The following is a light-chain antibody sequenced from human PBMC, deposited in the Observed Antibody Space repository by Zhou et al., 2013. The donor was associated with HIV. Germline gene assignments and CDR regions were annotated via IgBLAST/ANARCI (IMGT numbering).Light chain of an antibody. CDR2: DAT. CDR3: QQSYSTLLT. V-gene: IGKV1-39*01. CDR1: QGISSA. J-gene: IGKJ5*01. Sequence: IQLTQSPSSLSASVGDRVTITCRASQGISSALAWYQQKPGKAPKLLIYDATTLQSGVPSRFSGSGSGTNFTLTISSLQPEDFATYYCQQSYSTLLTFGQGTRLEIK.